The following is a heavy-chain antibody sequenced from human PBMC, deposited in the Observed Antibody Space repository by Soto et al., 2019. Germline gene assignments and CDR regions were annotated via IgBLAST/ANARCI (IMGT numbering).Heavy chain of an antibody. D-gene: IGHD5-12*01. CDR2: MNPNSGDT. V-gene: IGHV1-2*02. Sequence: QVQLVQSGAEVKKPGASVTVSCKASGYRFSDYYLHWVRQAPGQGPEWMGWMNPNSGDTKYAPKFKGRVTMTRDTSVRTAFMELNWLKSDATAVYYCARESGGATATLDYYYFYMDVWGIGTTVTVSS. J-gene: IGHJ6*03. CDR3: ARESGGATATLDYYYFYMDV. CDR1: GYRFSDYY.